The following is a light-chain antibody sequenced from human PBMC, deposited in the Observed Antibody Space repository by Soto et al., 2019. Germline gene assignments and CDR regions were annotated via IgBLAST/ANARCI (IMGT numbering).Light chain of an antibody. CDR2: EVS. V-gene: IGLV2-8*01. J-gene: IGLJ3*02. CDR1: SSDVGGYNY. Sequence: QSALTQPPSASGSPGQSVTISCTGTSSDVGGYNYVSWYQQYPGKAPKLMTYEVSKRPSGVHDRFYGSKSGNTASLTVSGLQSEDEADYYCSSYAGSNNHWVFGGGTKVTVL. CDR3: SSYAGSNNHWV.